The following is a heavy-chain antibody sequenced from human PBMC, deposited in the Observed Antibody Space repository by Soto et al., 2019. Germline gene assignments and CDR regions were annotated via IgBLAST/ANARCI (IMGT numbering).Heavy chain of an antibody. CDR3: ATSGYCTNGVCNDAFDI. V-gene: IGHV1-2*04. Sequence: ASVKVSCKASGYTFTGYYMHWVRQAPGQGLEWMGWINPNSGGTNYAQKFQGWVTMTRDTSISTAYMELSRLRSDDTAVYYCATSGYCTNGVCNDAFDIWGQGTIVTVSS. J-gene: IGHJ3*02. D-gene: IGHD2-8*01. CDR1: GYTFTGYY. CDR2: INPNSGGT.